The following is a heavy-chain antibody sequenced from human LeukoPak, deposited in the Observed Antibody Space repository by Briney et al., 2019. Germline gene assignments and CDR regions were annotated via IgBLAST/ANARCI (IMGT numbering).Heavy chain of an antibody. CDR3: ARGIDTAPGGQPGAFDI. D-gene: IGHD5-18*01. V-gene: IGHV4-31*02. CDR2: IYYSGST. J-gene: IGHJ3*02. CDR1: GFTFSSYA. Sequence: LRLSCAASGFTFSSYAMSWVRQHPGKGLEWIGYIYYSGSTYYNPSLKSRVTISVDTSKNQFSLKLSSVTAADTAVYYCARGIDTAPGGQPGAFDIWGQGTMATVSS.